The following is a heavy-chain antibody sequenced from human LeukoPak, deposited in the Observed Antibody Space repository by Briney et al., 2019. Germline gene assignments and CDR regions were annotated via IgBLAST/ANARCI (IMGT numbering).Heavy chain of an antibody. CDR1: GYTFTGYY. Sequence: ASVKVSCKASGYTFTGYYMHWVRQAPGQGLEWMGWINPNSGGTNYAQKFQGRVTITADKSMSTAYMELSSLRSEDTAVYYCARGPVLYYDSSGYYFDDYWGQGTLVTVSS. CDR3: ARGPVLYYDSSGYYFDDY. J-gene: IGHJ4*02. D-gene: IGHD3-22*01. CDR2: INPNSGGT. V-gene: IGHV1-2*02.